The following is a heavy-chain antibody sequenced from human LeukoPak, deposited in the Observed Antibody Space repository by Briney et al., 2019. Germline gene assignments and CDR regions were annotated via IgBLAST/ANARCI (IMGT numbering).Heavy chain of an antibody. CDR3: ARGRDGGWLLRRVNWFDP. Sequence: ASVKVSCKASGYTFTSYAMHWVRQAPGQRLEWMGWINAGNGNTKYSQKFQGRVTMTRNTSISTAYMELSSLRSEDTAVYYCARGRDGGWLLRRVNWFDPWGQGTLVTVSS. V-gene: IGHV1-3*01. J-gene: IGHJ5*02. CDR2: INAGNGNT. D-gene: IGHD3-9*01. CDR1: GYTFTSYA.